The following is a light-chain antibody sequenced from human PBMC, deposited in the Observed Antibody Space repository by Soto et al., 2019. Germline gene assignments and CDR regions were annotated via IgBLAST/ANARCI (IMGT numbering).Light chain of an antibody. V-gene: IGKV3-20*01. CDR3: HQCATSPLT. CDR1: QTVGNNY. Sequence: EIVLTQSPGTLSLSPGERATLSCRASQTVGNNYLVWYQQKPGLPPRLLIYHASIRASGIPDRFSGSVSGTDFTLTINGLEPEDFAVYFCHQCATSPLTFGVGTKIEI. CDR2: HAS. J-gene: IGKJ4*01.